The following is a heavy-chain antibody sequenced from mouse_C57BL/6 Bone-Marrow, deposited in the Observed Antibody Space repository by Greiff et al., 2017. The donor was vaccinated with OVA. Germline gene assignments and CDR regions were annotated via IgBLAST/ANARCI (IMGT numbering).Heavy chain of an antibody. CDR2: ISNLAYSI. CDR1: GFTFSDYG. CDR3: ARHKSNDGGSAMDY. Sequence: DVMLVESGGGLVQPGGSLKLSCAASGFTFSDYGMAWVRQAPRKGPEWVAFISNLAYSIYYADTVTGRFTISRENAKNTLYLEMSSLRSEDTAMYYCARHKSNDGGSAMDYWGQGTSVTVSS. J-gene: IGHJ4*01. V-gene: IGHV5-15*01. D-gene: IGHD2-12*01.